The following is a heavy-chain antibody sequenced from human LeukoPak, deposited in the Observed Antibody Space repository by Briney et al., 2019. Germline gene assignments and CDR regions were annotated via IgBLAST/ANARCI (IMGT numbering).Heavy chain of an antibody. V-gene: IGHV1-46*01. Sequence: RASVKVPCKTSGYTFTSYYMHWVRQAPGQGLEWMGIINPSGGSTSYAQKFQGRVTMTRDTSTSTAYMELSSLRSEDTAVYYCAAERSGWSDYWGQGTLVTVSS. CDR3: AAERSGWSDY. CDR2: INPSGGST. J-gene: IGHJ4*02. D-gene: IGHD6-19*01. CDR1: GYTFTSYY.